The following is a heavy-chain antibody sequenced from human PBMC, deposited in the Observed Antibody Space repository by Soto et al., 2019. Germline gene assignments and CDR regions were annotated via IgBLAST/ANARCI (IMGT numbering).Heavy chain of an antibody. D-gene: IGHD3-3*01. CDR3: AKDDRLATMITIFGVVTQGGAFDI. CDR1: GFTFSSYG. V-gene: IGHV3-30*18. CDR2: ISYDGSNK. J-gene: IGHJ3*02. Sequence: QVQLVESGGGVVQPGRSLRLSCAASGFTFSSYGMHWVRQAPGKGLEWVAVISYDGSNKYYADSVKGRFTISRDNSKNTLYLQMNSLRAEDTAAYYCAKDDRLATMITIFGVVTQGGAFDIWGQGTMVTVSS.